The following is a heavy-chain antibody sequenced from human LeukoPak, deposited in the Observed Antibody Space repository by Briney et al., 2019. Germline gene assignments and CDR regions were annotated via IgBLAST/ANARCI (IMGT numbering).Heavy chain of an antibody. D-gene: IGHD3-22*01. CDR2: ISGSGGST. V-gene: IGHV3-23*01. CDR1: GFTFSSYA. CDR3: AKGSPHYYYDSSGPNYYFDY. J-gene: IGHJ4*02. Sequence: GGSLRLSCAASGFTFSSYAMSWVRQAPGKGLEWVSAISGSGGSTYYADSVKGRFTISRDNSKNTLYLQMNSLRAEDTAVYYCAKGSPHYYYDSSGPNYYFDYWGQGTLVTVSS.